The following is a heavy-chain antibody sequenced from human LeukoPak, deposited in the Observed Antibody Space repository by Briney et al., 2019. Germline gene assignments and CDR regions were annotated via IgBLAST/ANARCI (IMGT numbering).Heavy chain of an antibody. Sequence: SETLSLTCAVSGGPFSGYFWSWIRQSSGKGLEWIGEIHNSGTTNYNPSLNGRVTISEDTSKNQFYLNLSSVTAADTAVYYCARRYYYNLGSFPFDFWAREPWSPSPQ. CDR1: GGPFSGYF. V-gene: IGHV4-34*01. J-gene: IGHJ4*02. CDR2: IHNSGTT. D-gene: IGHD3-10*01. CDR3: ARRYYYNLGSFPFDF.